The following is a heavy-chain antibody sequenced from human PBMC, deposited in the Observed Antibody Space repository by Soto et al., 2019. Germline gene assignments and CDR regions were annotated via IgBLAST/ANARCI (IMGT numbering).Heavy chain of an antibody. CDR2: MNPNSGNT. CDR1: GYTFTSYD. D-gene: IGHD3-10*01. Sequence: GASVKVSCKASGYTFTSYDINWVRQATGQGLEWMGWMNPNSGNTGYAQKFQGRVTMTRNTSISTAYMELSRLRSDDTAVYYCARGARVVRGVNFDYWGQGTLVTVSS. V-gene: IGHV1-8*01. J-gene: IGHJ4*02. CDR3: ARGARVVRGVNFDY.